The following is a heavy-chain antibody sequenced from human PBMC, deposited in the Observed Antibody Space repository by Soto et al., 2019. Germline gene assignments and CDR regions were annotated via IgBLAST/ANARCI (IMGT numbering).Heavy chain of an antibody. V-gene: IGHV4-39*01. CDR3: APLSVSLSGPYGIHV. Sequence: SETLSLTCSVSGYSVSSSDYYWAWIRQPPGKGLEWIGSMLYSGLTYYNPSLKSRVTLSVDTSKNQFSVRLNSVTASDSAVYYCAPLSVSLSGPYGIHVWGQGTTVTVSS. J-gene: IGHJ6*02. CDR1: GYSVSSSDYY. CDR2: MLYSGLT. D-gene: IGHD2-15*01.